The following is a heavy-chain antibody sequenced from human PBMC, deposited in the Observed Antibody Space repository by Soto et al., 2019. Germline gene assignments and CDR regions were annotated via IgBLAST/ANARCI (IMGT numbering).Heavy chain of an antibody. CDR1: GGSISSSNW. CDR2: IYHSGST. Sequence: QVQLQESGPGLVKPSGTLSLTCAVSGGSISSSNWWSWVRQPPGKGLEWIGEIYHSGSTNYNPSLKSRVTISVDKSKNQISLNLSSVTAADTAVYYCAREIINDYGGNFKGDIWGQGTMVTVSS. V-gene: IGHV4-4*02. CDR3: AREIINDYGGNFKGDI. D-gene: IGHD4-17*01. J-gene: IGHJ3*02.